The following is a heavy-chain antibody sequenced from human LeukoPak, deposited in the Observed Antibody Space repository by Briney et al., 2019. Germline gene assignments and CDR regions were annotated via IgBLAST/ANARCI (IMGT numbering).Heavy chain of an antibody. J-gene: IGHJ4*02. Sequence: PGGSLRLSCAASGFTFSSYAMSWVRQAPGKGLEWVSAISGSGGSTYYADSVKGRFTISRDNSKNTLYLQMNSLRAEDTAVYYRAKDRNYYDSSGYPDYWGQGTLVTVSS. CDR2: ISGSGGST. CDR3: AKDRNYYDSSGYPDY. V-gene: IGHV3-23*01. D-gene: IGHD3-22*01. CDR1: GFTFSSYA.